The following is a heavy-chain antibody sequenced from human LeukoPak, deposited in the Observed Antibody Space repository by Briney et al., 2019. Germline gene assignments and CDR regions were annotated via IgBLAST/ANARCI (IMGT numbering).Heavy chain of an antibody. CDR3: ARWAFEEYYYGSGSYQEDS. CDR2: IIPIFGTA. CDR1: GGTFSSYA. D-gene: IGHD3-10*01. J-gene: IGHJ4*02. Sequence: SVKVSCKASGGTFSSYAISWVRQAPGQGLEWMGGIIPIFGTANYAQKFQGRVTITADKSTSTAYMELSSLRSEDTAVYYCARWAFEEYYYGSGSYQEDSWGQGTLVTVSS. V-gene: IGHV1-69*06.